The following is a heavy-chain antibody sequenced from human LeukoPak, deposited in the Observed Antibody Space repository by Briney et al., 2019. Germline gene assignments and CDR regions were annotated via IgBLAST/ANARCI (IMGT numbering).Heavy chain of an antibody. CDR3: ARSLWNDFDAFDI. CDR2: IYYSGST. V-gene: IGHV4-59*01. CDR1: GGSISSYY. D-gene: IGHD1-1*01. J-gene: IGHJ3*02. Sequence: SETLSLTCTVSGGSISSYYWSWIRQPPGKGLEGSGYIYYSGSTNYNPSLKSRVTISVDTSKNQFSLKLSSVTAADTAVYYCARSLWNDFDAFDIWGQGTMVTVSS.